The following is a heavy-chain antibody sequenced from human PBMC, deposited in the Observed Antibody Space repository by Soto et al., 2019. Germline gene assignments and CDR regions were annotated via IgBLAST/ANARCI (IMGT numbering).Heavy chain of an antibody. D-gene: IGHD5-12*01. CDR3: AGQKDSGYGLLQFRDYYYYYMDV. V-gene: IGHV4-59*08. CDR2: IYYSGST. J-gene: IGHJ6*03. Sequence: SETLSLTCTVSGGSISSYYWSWIRQPPGKGLEWIGYIYYSGSTNYNPSLKSRVTISVDTSKNQFSLKLSSVTAADTAVYYCAGQKDSGYGLLQFRDYYYYYMDVWGRGTTVTVSS. CDR1: GGSISSYY.